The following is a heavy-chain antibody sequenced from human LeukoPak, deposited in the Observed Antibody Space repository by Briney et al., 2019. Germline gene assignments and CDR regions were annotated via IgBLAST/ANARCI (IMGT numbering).Heavy chain of an antibody. V-gene: IGHV1-69*05. CDR1: GGTFSSYA. D-gene: IGHD3-9*01. CDR3: ARWGSDILTGYSD. J-gene: IGHJ4*02. CDR2: IIPIFGTA. Sequence: ASVKVSCKASGGTFSSYAISWVRQAPGQGLEWMGGIIPIFGTANYAQKLQGRVTMTTDTSTSTAYMELSSLRSEDTAVYYCARWGSDILTGYSDWGQGTLVTVSS.